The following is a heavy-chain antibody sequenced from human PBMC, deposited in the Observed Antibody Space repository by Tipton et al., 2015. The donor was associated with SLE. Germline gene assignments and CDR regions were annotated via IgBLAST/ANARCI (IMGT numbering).Heavy chain of an antibody. D-gene: IGHD6-13*01. Sequence: TLSLTCAVYGGSFSGYYWSWIRQPPGKGLEWIGEIYHSGSTNYNPSLKSRVTISVDKSKNQFSLKLSSVTAADTAVYYCARAGGVAAAGTRDAFDIWGQGTMATVSS. V-gene: IGHV4-34*01. J-gene: IGHJ3*02. CDR2: IYHSGST. CDR1: GGSFSGYY. CDR3: ARAGGVAAAGTRDAFDI.